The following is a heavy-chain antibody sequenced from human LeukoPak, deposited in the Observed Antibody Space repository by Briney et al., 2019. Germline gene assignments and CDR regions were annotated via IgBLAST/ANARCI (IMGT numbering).Heavy chain of an antibody. CDR2: IYYSGTT. V-gene: IGHV4-39*01. CDR3: ARAFTFPNWFDP. J-gene: IGHJ5*02. D-gene: IGHD2/OR15-2a*01. Sequence: SETLSLTCTVSGGSISSSSFYWAWIRQPPGKGLGGIGSIYYSGTTYYNPSVKSRVTMSVDTSKKQFSLQLSSVTAADTAVYYCARAFTFPNWFDPWGQGTLVTVSS. CDR1: GGSISSSSFY.